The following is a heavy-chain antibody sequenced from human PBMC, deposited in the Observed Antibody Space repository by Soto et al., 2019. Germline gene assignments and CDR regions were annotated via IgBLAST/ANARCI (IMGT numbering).Heavy chain of an antibody. CDR3: ARERSVGYCITTTCPKPFYYYAMDV. V-gene: IGHV1-69*13. D-gene: IGHD2-2*01. CDR1: GGTFTNYA. CDR2: IIPIFGTP. Sequence: PAASVKVSCKASGGTFTNYAFSWVRQAPGQGLEWMGGIIPIFGTPDYAQKFQGRVTITADESTRTASMELSSLRSDDTAVYYCARERSVGYCITTTCPKPFYYYAMDVWGQGTTVTVSS. J-gene: IGHJ6*02.